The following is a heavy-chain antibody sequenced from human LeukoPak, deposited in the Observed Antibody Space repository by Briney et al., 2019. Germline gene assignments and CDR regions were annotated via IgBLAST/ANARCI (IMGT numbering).Heavy chain of an antibody. CDR3: ARGFPDILRFLEWRYYYYGMDV. CDR1: GGSISSYY. V-gene: IGHV4-59*01. D-gene: IGHD3-3*01. J-gene: IGHJ6*02. Sequence: PSETLSLTCTVSGGSISSYYWSWIRQPPGKGLEWIGYIYYSGGTNYNPSLKSRVTISVDTSKNQFSLKLSSVTAADTAVYYCARGFPDILRFLEWRYYYYGMDVWGQGTTVTVSS. CDR2: IYYSGGT.